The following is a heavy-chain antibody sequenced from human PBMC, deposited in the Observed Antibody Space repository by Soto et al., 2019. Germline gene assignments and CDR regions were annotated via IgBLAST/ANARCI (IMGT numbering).Heavy chain of an antibody. V-gene: IGHV4-59*01. CDR1: GGSISSYY. J-gene: IGHJ4*02. CDR3: ARRISHFDY. CDR2: IYYSGST. Sequence: TSETLSLTCTVSGGSISSYYWSWIRQPPGKGLEWIGYIYYSGSTNYNPSLKSRVTISVDTSKNQFSLKLSSVTAADTAVYYCARRISHFDYWGQGTLVTVSS.